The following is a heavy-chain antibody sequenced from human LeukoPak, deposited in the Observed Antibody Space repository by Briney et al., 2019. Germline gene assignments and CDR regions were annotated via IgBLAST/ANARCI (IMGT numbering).Heavy chain of an antibody. CDR1: GFTFSSCS. J-gene: IGHJ5*02. Sequence: PGGSLRLSCAASGFTFSSCSMNWVRQAPGKGLEWVSSISSSSSYIYYADSVKGRFTISRDNSKNTLYLQMNSLRAEDTAVYYCAKGDYGDYQNWFDPWGQGTLVTVSS. V-gene: IGHV3-21*04. CDR2: ISSSSSYI. D-gene: IGHD4-17*01. CDR3: AKGDYGDYQNWFDP.